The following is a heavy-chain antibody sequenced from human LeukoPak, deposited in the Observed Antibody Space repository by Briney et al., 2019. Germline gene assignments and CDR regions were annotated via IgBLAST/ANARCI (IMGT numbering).Heavy chain of an antibody. J-gene: IGHJ4*02. V-gene: IGHV6-1*01. CDR1: GDSVSSNSAA. CDR2: TYYRSKWYN. Sequence: SQTLSLTCAISGDSVSSNSAARNWIRQSPSRGLEWLGRTYYRSKWYNDYAVSVKSRITINPDTSKNQFSLQLNSVTPEDTAVYYCAREINYYDSSGYYFDYWGQGTLVTVSS. D-gene: IGHD3-22*01. CDR3: AREINYYDSSGYYFDY.